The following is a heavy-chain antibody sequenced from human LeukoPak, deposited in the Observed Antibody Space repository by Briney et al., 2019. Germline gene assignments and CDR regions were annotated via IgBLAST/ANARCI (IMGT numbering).Heavy chain of an antibody. CDR2: IDPIGSYT. CDR3: ARARVDTAMADFDY. CDR1: GYRFPSYW. J-gene: IGHJ4*02. V-gene: IGHV5-10-1*01. D-gene: IGHD5-18*01. Sequence: GESLRISCKASGYRFPSYWITWVRQMPGKGLEWMGGIDPIGSYTTYSPSFQGHVTISADKSIATVYLQWSSLKASDTAMYYCARARVDTAMADFDYWGQGTLVTVSS.